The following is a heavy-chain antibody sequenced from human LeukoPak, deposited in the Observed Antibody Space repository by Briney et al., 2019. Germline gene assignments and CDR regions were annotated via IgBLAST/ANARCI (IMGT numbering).Heavy chain of an antibody. Sequence: GASVKVSCKASGYTFTSNYIHWVRQAPGQGLEWMGMIYPRDGSTSYAQKFQGRVTVTRDTSTSTVHMELSGLRSEDTAVYFCTRADYGLDYWGQGTLVTVSS. V-gene: IGHV1-46*03. J-gene: IGHJ4*02. D-gene: IGHD4-17*01. CDR3: TRADYGLDY. CDR2: IYPRDGST. CDR1: GYTFTSNY.